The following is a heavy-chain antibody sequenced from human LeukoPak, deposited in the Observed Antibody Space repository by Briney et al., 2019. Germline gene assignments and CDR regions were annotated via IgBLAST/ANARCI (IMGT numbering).Heavy chain of an antibody. Sequence: ASVKVSCKVSGYTLTELSMQWVRQAPGKGLEWMGGFDPEDGATIYAQKFQGRVTMTEDTSTDTVYMELSSLRSEDTAVYYCASASPTNGFRYLDWLLTYDYWGQGTLVTVSS. D-gene: IGHD3-9*01. CDR1: GYTLTELS. CDR3: ASASPTNGFRYLDWLLTYDY. CDR2: FDPEDGAT. V-gene: IGHV1-24*01. J-gene: IGHJ4*02.